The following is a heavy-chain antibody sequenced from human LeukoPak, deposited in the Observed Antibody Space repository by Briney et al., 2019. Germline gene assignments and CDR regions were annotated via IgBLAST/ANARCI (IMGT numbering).Heavy chain of an antibody. J-gene: IGHJ3*02. CDR3: ASKMVTGAAFDI. CDR1: GFTFSGYW. Sequence: GGSLRLSCAASGFTFSGYWMHWVRHAPGKGLVWVSRINSDGSSTSYADSVKGRFTISRDNAKNTLYLQMNSLRAEDTAVYYCASKMVTGAAFDIWGQGTMVTVSS. V-gene: IGHV3-74*01. D-gene: IGHD5-18*01. CDR2: INSDGSST.